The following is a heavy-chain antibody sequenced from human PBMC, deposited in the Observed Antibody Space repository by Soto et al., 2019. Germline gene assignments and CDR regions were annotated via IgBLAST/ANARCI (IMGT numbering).Heavy chain of an antibody. CDR1: GFTFSSYD. D-gene: IGHD2-15*01. CDR2: IGTAGDT. V-gene: IGHV3-13*01. J-gene: IGHJ3*02. CDR3: ARGYCSGGSCSPWGAFDI. Sequence: EVQLVESGGGLVQPGGSLRLSCAASGFTFSSYDMHWVRQATGKGLEWVSAIGTAGDTYYPGSVKGRFTISRENAKNSLYLQMNRLRAEDTAVYYCARGYCSGGSCSPWGAFDIWGQGTMVTVSS.